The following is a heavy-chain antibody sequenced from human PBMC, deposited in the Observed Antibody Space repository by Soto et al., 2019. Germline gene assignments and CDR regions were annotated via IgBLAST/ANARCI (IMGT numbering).Heavy chain of an antibody. Sequence: PGGSLRLSCAASGFTFSSYAMSWVRQAPGKGLEWVSAISGSGGSTYYADSVKGRSTISRDNSKNTLYLQMNSLRAEDTAVYYCAKDMAPYIAAAAYYYYGMDVWGQGTTVTVSS. CDR2: ISGSGGST. V-gene: IGHV3-23*01. D-gene: IGHD6-13*01. CDR3: AKDMAPYIAAAAYYYYGMDV. CDR1: GFTFSSYA. J-gene: IGHJ6*02.